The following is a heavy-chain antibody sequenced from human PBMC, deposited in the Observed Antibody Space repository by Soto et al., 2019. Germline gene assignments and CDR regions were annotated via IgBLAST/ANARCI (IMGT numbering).Heavy chain of an antibody. Sequence: PGGSLRLSCAASGFTFSSYAMSWVRQAPGKGLEWVSAISGSGGSTYYADSVKGRFTISRDNSKNTLYLQMNSLRAEDTAVYYCANIPPPGANRPRTFDYWGQGTLVTVSS. CDR3: ANIPPPGANRPRTFDY. D-gene: IGHD2-2*01. J-gene: IGHJ4*02. V-gene: IGHV3-23*01. CDR1: GFTFSSYA. CDR2: ISGSGGST.